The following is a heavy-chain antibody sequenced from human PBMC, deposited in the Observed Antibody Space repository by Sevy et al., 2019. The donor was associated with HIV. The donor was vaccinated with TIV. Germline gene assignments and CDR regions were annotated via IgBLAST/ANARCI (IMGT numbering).Heavy chain of an antibody. J-gene: IGHJ4*02. CDR1: GDSISSGGYS. CDR2: MYHSGST. CDR3: ARGDPSNTFDY. Sequence: SENLSLTCAVSGDSISSGGYSWNWIRQPPGKGLEWIGYMYHSGSTYYNPSLQSRVTISVDRSKNQFSLRVTSVTAADTAVYYCARGDPSNTFDYWGQGTLVIVSS. V-gene: IGHV4-30-2*01.